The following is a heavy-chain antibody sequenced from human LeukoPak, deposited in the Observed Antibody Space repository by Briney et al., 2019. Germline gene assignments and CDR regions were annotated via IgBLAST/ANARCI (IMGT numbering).Heavy chain of an antibody. V-gene: IGHV4-61*05. CDR3: ARNYYYSAAY. Sequence: SETLSLTCSVSGGSITSSSYYWAWIRQPPEKGLEWIGEIHHSGSTNYNPSLKSRVTISVDNSKNQFSLRLTSVTAADTAVYYCARNYYYSAAYWGQGTLVTVSS. CDR1: GGSITSSSYY. J-gene: IGHJ4*02. D-gene: IGHD3-22*01. CDR2: IHHSGST.